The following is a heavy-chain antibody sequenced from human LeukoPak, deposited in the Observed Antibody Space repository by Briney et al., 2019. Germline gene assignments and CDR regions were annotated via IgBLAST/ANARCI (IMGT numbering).Heavy chain of an antibody. J-gene: IGHJ4*02. CDR3: AKGCTL. CDR1: GFTLRRYV. Sequence: SGDSLRLSCGVSGFTLRRYVMRGVRQALGMGLEWVSPISDGGGSTSYPYSVKGRFIISRYNSKNTLYLQMNSLRAEDTAVYYCAKGCTLWGQGTLVTVSS. V-gene: IGHV3-23*01. CDR2: ISDGGGST. D-gene: IGHD2-8*01.